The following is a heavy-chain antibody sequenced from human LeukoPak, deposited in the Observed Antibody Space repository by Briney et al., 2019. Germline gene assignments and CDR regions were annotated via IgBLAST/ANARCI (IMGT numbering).Heavy chain of an antibody. J-gene: IGHJ3*01. CDR1: GFTVSSSY. D-gene: IGHD3-10*01. V-gene: IGHV3-53*01. CDR2: IRSGGST. CDR3: AREGSGRTAYNDGLDV. Sequence: GGSLRLSCAASGFTVSSSYMTWVRQAPGKGLEWVSVIRSGGSTVYADSVKGRFTISRDNSKNTLYLQLNSLRAEDTGVYYCAREGSGRTAYNDGLDVWGQGTMVTVSS.